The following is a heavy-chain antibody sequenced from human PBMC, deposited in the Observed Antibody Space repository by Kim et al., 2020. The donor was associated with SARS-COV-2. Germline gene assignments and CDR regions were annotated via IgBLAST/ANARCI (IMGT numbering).Heavy chain of an antibody. CDR2: INAGNGNT. CDR3: ARDYASSWYGTNYYYGMDV. V-gene: IGHV1-3*01. J-gene: IGHJ6*02. D-gene: IGHD6-13*01. CDR1: GYTFTSYA. Sequence: ASVKVSCKASGYTFTSYAMHWVRQAPGQRLEWMGWINAGNGNTKYSQKFQGRVTITRDTSASTAYMELSSLRSEDTAVYYCARDYASSWYGTNYYYGMDVWGHGTTVTVSS.